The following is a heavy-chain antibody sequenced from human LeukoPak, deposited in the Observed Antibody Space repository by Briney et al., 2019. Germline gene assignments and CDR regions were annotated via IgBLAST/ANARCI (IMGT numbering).Heavy chain of an antibody. D-gene: IGHD3-22*01. V-gene: IGHV3-30*03. CDR2: ISHDGSNT. CDR1: GFTFSSYC. Sequence: GGSLRLSCAASGFTFSSYCMHWVRQAPGKGLEWVAGISHDGSNTNYADSVKGRFTISRDNSKNTLYMQMNSLRAEDTAVYYFARSAYYYDSRGYHNYYFCGRDVWGQGTTVTVSS. J-gene: IGHJ6*02. CDR3: ARSAYYYDSRGYHNYYFCGRDV.